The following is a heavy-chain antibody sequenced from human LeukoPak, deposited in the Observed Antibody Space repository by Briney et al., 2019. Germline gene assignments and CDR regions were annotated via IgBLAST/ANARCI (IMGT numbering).Heavy chain of an antibody. Sequence: PGGSLRLSCAASGFTFSSYAMHWVRQAPGKGLEWVAVISYDGSNKYYADSVKGRFTISRDNSKNTLYLQMNSLRAEDTAVYYCARVNYYGSGSYYPDYWGQGTLVTVSS. CDR2: ISYDGSNK. V-gene: IGHV3-30-3*01. J-gene: IGHJ4*02. D-gene: IGHD3-10*01. CDR1: GFTFSSYA. CDR3: ARVNYYGSGSYYPDY.